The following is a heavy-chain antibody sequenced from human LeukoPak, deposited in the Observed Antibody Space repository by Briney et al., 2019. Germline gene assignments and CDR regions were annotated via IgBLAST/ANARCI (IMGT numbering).Heavy chain of an antibody. V-gene: IGHV4-34*01. CDR2: INHSGST. J-gene: IGHJ6*02. CDR1: GASFSAYY. CDR3: AREDPRTKVPEGMDV. D-gene: IGHD4/OR15-4a*01. Sequence: SETLSLTCAVYGASFSAYYWSWIRQPPGKGLEWIGEINHSGSTNYNPSLKSRVTIGVDTSKNQSSPKLSSVTAADTAVYYCAREDPRTKVPEGMDVWGQGTTVTVSS.